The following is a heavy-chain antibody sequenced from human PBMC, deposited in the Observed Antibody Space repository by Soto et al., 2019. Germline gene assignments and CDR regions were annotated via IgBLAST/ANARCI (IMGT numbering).Heavy chain of an antibody. J-gene: IGHJ4*02. CDR3: ADQGEYSGYDQYYFKH. Sequence: PGGSLRLSCAASGFTFSTYAMSWVRQAPGKGQEWVSGISGSGGSTYYADSVKGRFTISRDNSKNTLYLQMNSLRAEDTAVYYCADQGEYSGYDQYYFKHWGQGTLVTVSS. V-gene: IGHV3-23*01. D-gene: IGHD5-12*01. CDR1: GFTFSTYA. CDR2: ISGSGGST.